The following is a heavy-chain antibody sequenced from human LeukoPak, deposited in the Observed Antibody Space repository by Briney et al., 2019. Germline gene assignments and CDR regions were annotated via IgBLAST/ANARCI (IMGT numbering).Heavy chain of an antibody. CDR2: ISAYNGNT. J-gene: IGHJ4*02. D-gene: IGHD5-12*01. CDR1: GYIFTDYY. Sequence: ASVKVSCKASGYIFTDYYIHWVRQAPGQGLEWMGWISAYNGNTNYAQKLQGRVTMTTDTSTSTAYMELRSLRSDDTAVYYCARQGYSGYDPLDYWGQGTLVTVSS. V-gene: IGHV1-18*04. CDR3: ARQGYSGYDPLDY.